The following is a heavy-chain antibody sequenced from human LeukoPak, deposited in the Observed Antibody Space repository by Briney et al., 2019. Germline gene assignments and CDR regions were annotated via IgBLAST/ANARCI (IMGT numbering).Heavy chain of an antibody. CDR2: ISSSGSGDNT. J-gene: IGHJ4*02. V-gene: IGHV3-23*01. Sequence: GGSLRLSCAASGVTLSSFAMSWARQAPGKGLEWVSGISSSGSGDNTYYADSVKGRFTISRDNSKNTLYLQMNSLRAEDTAVYYCAVGVGKFDYWGQGTLVTVSS. CDR3: AVGVGKFDY. CDR1: GVTLSSFA. D-gene: IGHD3-3*01.